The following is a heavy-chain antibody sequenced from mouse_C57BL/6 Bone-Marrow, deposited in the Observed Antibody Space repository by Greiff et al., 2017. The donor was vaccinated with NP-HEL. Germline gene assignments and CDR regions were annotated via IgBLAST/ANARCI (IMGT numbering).Heavy chain of an antibody. V-gene: IGHV14-4*01. CDR3: TIYYYASSSHY. J-gene: IGHJ2*01. Sequence: PEQGLEWIGWIDPENGDTEYASKFQGKATITADTSSNTAYLQLSSLTSEDTAVYYCTIYYYASSSHYWGPGTTLTLSS. CDR2: IDPENGDT. D-gene: IGHD1-1*01.